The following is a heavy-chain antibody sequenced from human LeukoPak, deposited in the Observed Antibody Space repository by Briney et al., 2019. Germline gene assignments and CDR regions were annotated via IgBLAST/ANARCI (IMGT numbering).Heavy chain of an antibody. CDR2: ISSSSYI. CDR1: GFTFSSYS. V-gene: IGHV3-21*01. D-gene: IGHD3-3*01. J-gene: IGHJ4*02. CDR3: ARDPEYYDFWSGYPDFDY. Sequence: GGSLRLSCAASGFTFSSYSMNWVRQAPGRGLEWVSSISSSSYIYYADSVKGRFTISRDNAKNSLYLQMNSLRAEDTAVYYCARDPEYYDFWSGYPDFDYWGQGTLVTVSS.